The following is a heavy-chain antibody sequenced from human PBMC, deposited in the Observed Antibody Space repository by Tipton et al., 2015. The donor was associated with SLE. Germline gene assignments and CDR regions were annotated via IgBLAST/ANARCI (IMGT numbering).Heavy chain of an antibody. J-gene: IGHJ5*02. CDR2: ISYDGSNK. D-gene: IGHD3-3*01. CDR3: ARRNYDFWSGYYGEGWFAP. CDR1: GFTFSSYA. V-gene: IGHV3-30-3*01. Sequence: SLRLSCAASGFTFSSYAMHWVRQAPGKGLEWVAVISYDGSNKYYADSVKGRFTISRDNSKNTLYLQMNSLRAEDTAVYYCARRNYDFWSGYYGEGWFAPWGQGTLVTVSS.